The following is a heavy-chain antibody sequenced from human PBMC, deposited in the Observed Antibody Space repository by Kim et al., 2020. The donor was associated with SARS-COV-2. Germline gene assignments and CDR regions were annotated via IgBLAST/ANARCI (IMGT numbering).Heavy chain of an antibody. CDR3: ARESAGEVVVTARKNWFYP. CDR1: GDTLTSYS. Sequence: ASVKVSCKASGDTLTSYSMHWVRQAPGQGLEWMGIINHSGDSTSYAQKFQGRVTLTRGTSTRTLYMELTSLRSEDTASYYCARESAGEVVVTARKNWFYP. CDR2: INHSGDST. V-gene: IGHV1-46*01. D-gene: IGHD2-21*02. J-gene: IGHJ5*02.